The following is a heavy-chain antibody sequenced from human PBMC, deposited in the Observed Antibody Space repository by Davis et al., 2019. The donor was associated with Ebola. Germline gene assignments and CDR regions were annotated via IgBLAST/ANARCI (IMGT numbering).Heavy chain of an antibody. CDR3: ARQEGIAAAVPYFDY. CDR1: GISITNSGHF. J-gene: IGHJ4*02. V-gene: IGHV4-61*05. CDR2: IYYSGST. Sequence: GSLRLSCSVSGISITNSGHFWSWIRQPPGKGLEWIGYIYYSGSTNYNPSLKSRVTISVDTSKNQFSLKLSPVTAADTAVYYCARQEGIAAAVPYFDYWGQGTLVTVSS. D-gene: IGHD6-13*01.